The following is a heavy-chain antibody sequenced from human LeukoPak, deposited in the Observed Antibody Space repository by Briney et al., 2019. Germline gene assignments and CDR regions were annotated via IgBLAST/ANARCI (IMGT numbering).Heavy chain of an antibody. D-gene: IGHD2-15*01. CDR3: ARDPLHCSGGSCYSGLNWFDP. V-gene: IGHV4-34*01. CDR1: GGSFSGHY. Sequence: SETLSLTCAVYGGSFSGHYWSWIRQPPGKGLEWIGEINHSGSTNYNPSLKSRVTISVDTSKNQFSLKLSSVTAEDTAVYYCARDPLHCSGGSCYSGLNWFDPWGQGTLVTVSS. J-gene: IGHJ5*02. CDR2: INHSGST.